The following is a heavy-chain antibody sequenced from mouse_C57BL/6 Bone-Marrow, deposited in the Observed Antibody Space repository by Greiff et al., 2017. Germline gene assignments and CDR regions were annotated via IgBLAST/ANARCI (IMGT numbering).Heavy chain of an antibody. D-gene: IGHD1-1*01. CDR1: GFTFSDYY. CDR3: ARHPYYYGSSPLFAY. J-gene: IGHJ3*01. CDR2: ISNGGGST. V-gene: IGHV5-12*01. Sequence: EVHLVESGGGLVQPGGSLKLSCAASGFTFSDYYMYWVRQTPEKRLEWVAYISNGGGSTYYPDTVKGRFTISRDNAKNTLYLQMSRLKSEDTAMYYCARHPYYYGSSPLFAYWGQGTLVTVSA.